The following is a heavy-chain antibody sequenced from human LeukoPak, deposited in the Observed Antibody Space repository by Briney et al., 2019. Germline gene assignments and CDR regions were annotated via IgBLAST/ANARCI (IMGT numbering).Heavy chain of an antibody. D-gene: IGHD6-19*01. Sequence: SETLSLTCTVSGGSISSGDYYWSWIRQPPGKGLEWIGYIYYSGSTYYNPSLKSRVTISVDTSKNQFSLKLSSVTAADTAVYYCARAPYSSGWYYAAVLVDYWGQGTLVTVSS. J-gene: IGHJ4*02. CDR2: IYYSGST. CDR3: ARAPYSSGWYYAAVLVDY. CDR1: GGSISSGDYY. V-gene: IGHV4-30-4*08.